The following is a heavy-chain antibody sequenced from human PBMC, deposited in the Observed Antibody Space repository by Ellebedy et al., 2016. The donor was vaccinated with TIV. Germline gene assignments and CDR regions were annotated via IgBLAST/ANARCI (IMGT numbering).Heavy chain of an antibody. J-gene: IGHJ6*02. CDR1: GGSISSYY. CDR2: LYRIGST. V-gene: IGHV4-4*07. CDR3: ARVIAVAGTYYYGMDV. Sequence: SETLSLTCTVSGGSISSYYWSWIPQPPGKGLEWIGPLYRIGSTNYNPSLKSRVTMSVDTSKNQFSLKLNSVTAADTAVYYCARVIAVAGTYYYGMDVWGQGTTVTVSS. D-gene: IGHD6-19*01.